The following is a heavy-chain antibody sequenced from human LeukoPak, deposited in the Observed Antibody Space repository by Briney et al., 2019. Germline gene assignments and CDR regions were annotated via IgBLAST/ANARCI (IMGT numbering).Heavy chain of an antibody. Sequence: GGSLRLSCAASGFTFSSYGMSWIRQAPGKGLEWVSYISSSGSTIYYADSVKGRFTISRDNAKNSLYLQMNSLRAEDTAVYYCARDRGDYGVHGGYYYYYMDVWGKGTTVTVSS. V-gene: IGHV3-48*04. CDR2: ISSSGSTI. D-gene: IGHD4-17*01. CDR1: GFTFSSYG. J-gene: IGHJ6*03. CDR3: ARDRGDYGVHGGYYYYYMDV.